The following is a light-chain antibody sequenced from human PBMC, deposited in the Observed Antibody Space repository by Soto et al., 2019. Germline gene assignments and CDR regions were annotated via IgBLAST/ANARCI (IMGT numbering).Light chain of an antibody. CDR1: SSDGDDYKD. J-gene: IGLJ1*01. CDR2: EVT. V-gene: IGLV2-14*01. Sequence: QSALTQPASVSGSPGQSITISCTGISSDGDDYKDVSWYQQHPGKAPKLMIYEVTYRPSGVSNRFSGSKSGNPASLTISGLQAEDEADYYCSSYTSTSTVFGTGTKLTVL. CDR3: SSYTSTSTV.